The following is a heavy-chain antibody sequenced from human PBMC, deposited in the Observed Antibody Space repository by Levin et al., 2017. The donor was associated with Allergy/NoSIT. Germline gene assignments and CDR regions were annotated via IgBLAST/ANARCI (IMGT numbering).Heavy chain of an antibody. D-gene: IGHD6-19*01. V-gene: IGHV4-59*01. CDR1: TGSITSYY. Sequence: SETLSLTCTVSTGSITSYYWSWIRQPPGKGLEWIGYIYYSGNTNYNPSLKSRVTISVDTSKNQFSLNLSSVTAADTAVYYCARGSSGYFYGWGQGTLVNVSS. J-gene: IGHJ4*02. CDR3: ARGSSGYFYG. CDR2: IYYSGNT.